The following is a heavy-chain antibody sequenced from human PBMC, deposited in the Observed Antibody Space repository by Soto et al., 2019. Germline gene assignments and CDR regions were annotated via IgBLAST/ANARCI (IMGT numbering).Heavy chain of an antibody. V-gene: IGHV3-30-3*01. Sequence: PGGSLRLSCAASGFTFSSYAMHWVRQAPGKGLEWVAVISYDGSNKYYADSVKGRFTISRDNGKNTLYLQMNSLRAEDTAIYYCARKAYDGIVATIPDNWGQGTLVTVSS. J-gene: IGHJ4*02. CDR3: ARKAYDGIVATIPDN. D-gene: IGHD5-12*01. CDR1: GFTFSSYA. CDR2: ISYDGSNK.